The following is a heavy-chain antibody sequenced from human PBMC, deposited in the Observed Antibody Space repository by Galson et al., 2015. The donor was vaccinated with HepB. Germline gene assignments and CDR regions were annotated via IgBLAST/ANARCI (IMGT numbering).Heavy chain of an antibody. D-gene: IGHD1-26*01. CDR2: TYYKSKWYN. CDR1: GDSVSDNIVA. Sequence: CAISGDSVSDNIVAWNRIRQSPSRGLEWLGRTYYKSKWYNDYAVSVKSRITINPDTSMNQVYLQLNSVTPEDTAVYYCARAGPQGGADFDYWGQGTRVTVSS. CDR3: ARAGPQGGADFDY. V-gene: IGHV6-1*01. J-gene: IGHJ4*02.